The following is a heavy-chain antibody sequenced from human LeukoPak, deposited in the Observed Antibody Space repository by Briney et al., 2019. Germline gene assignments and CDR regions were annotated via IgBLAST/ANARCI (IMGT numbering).Heavy chain of an antibody. CDR3: ARDRYSRGWYGVDY. J-gene: IGHJ4*02. D-gene: IGHD6-19*01. CDR2: IWYDGSDK. Sequence: PGGSLRLSCAASGFTFSSYGMHWVRQAPGKGLEWVAVIWYDGSDKYHADSVKGRFTISRDNSKNTLYLQMNSLRAEDTAVYYCARDRYSRGWYGVDYWGQGTLVTVSS. CDR1: GFTFSSYG. V-gene: IGHV3-33*01.